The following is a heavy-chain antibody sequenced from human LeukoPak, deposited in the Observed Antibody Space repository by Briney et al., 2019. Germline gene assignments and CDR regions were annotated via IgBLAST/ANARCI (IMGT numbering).Heavy chain of an antibody. V-gene: IGHV3-23*01. Sequence: GGSLRLSCAASGFTFSSHGMSWVRQAPGRGLEWVSSLSRTGSDTYCADSVKGRYTVSRDNSKSTLYLQMDSVRVEDTAVYYCAKIAVTGLWYFDYWGQGTLVTVSS. CDR2: LSRTGSDT. J-gene: IGHJ4*02. CDR3: AKIAVTGLWYFDY. CDR1: GFTFSSHG. D-gene: IGHD6-19*01.